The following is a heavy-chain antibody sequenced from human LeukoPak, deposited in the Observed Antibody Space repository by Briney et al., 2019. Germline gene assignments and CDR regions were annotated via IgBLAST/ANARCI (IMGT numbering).Heavy chain of an antibody. J-gene: IGHJ4*02. V-gene: IGHV3-21*01. Sequence: PGGSLRLSCAASGFTFSSYSMNWVRQAPGKGLEWVSSISSSSSYIYYADSVKGRFTISRDNAKNSLYLQMNSLRAEDTAVYYCARDVLFVQLERPGAFFDYWGQGTLVTVSS. CDR3: ARDVLFVQLERPGAFFDY. CDR2: ISSSSSYI. CDR1: GFTFSSYS. D-gene: IGHD1-1*01.